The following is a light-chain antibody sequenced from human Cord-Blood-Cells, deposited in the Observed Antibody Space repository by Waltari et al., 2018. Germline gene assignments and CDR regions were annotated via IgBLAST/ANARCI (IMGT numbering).Light chain of an antibody. Sequence: DIVMTQSPDSLAVSLGARATINCKSSQSVLYSSNNKNYLAWYQQKPGQPPKLLIYWASTRESGVPDRLSGSGSGTDFTLTISSLQAEDVAVYYCQQYYSTPYTFGQGTKLEIK. J-gene: IGKJ2*01. V-gene: IGKV4-1*01. CDR2: WAS. CDR1: QSVLYSSNNKNY. CDR3: QQYYSTPYT.